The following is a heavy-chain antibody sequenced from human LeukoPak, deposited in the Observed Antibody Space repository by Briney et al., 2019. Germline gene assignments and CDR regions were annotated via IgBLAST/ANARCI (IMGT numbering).Heavy chain of an antibody. V-gene: IGHV3-9*01. CDR2: INWKTGNS. CDR1: GFTFDEYA. Sequence: GGSLRLSCAVSGFTFDEYAMQWARQAPGRGLEWVSGINWKTGNSIYADSVKGPFTISIDNAKNSLYLQMSSLRAEDTALYYCTRRAARSQFDLWGRGTLLTVSS. CDR3: TRRAARSQFDL. J-gene: IGHJ2*01. D-gene: IGHD6-13*01.